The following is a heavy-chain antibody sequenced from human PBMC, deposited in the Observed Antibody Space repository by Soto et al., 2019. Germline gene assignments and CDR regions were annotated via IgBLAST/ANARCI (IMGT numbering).Heavy chain of an antibody. V-gene: IGHV4-34*01. J-gene: IGHJ4*02. D-gene: IGHD3-22*01. Sequence: SETLSLTCAVYGGSFSGYYWSWIRQPPGKGLEWIGEINHSGSTNYNPSLKSRVTISVDTSKNQFSLKLSSVTAADTAVYYCARVVAYYYDSRDLILFDYWGQGTLVT. CDR1: GGSFSGYY. CDR2: INHSGST. CDR3: ARVVAYYYDSRDLILFDY.